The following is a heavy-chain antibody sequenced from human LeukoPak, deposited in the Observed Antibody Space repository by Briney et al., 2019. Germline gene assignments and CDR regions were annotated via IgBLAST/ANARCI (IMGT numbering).Heavy chain of an antibody. D-gene: IGHD3-22*01. CDR1: GFTFSSYA. J-gene: IGHJ4*02. CDR3: AREGYSSGRAAALDY. V-gene: IGHV3-30*04. CDR2: ISNDGNSK. Sequence: GGSLRLSCAASGFTFSSYAMSWVRQAPGKGLEWVSGISNDGNSKYYGDSAQGRFSISRDNAKNTLYLQVNSLRAEDTAVYYCAREGYSSGRAAALDYWGQGALVTVSS.